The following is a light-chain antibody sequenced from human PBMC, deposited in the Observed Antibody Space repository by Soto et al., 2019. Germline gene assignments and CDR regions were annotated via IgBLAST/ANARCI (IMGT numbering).Light chain of an antibody. J-gene: IGLJ2*01. CDR1: SSDVGGYNY. CDR2: DVS. Sequence: QSALTQPASVSGSPGQSITISCTGTSSDVGGYNYVSWYQQHTGKVPKLMIYDVSKRPSGVSSRFSGSKSGNTASLTISGLQAEDEAVYYCTSYTSATHVVFGGGTKLTVL. V-gene: IGLV2-14*03. CDR3: TSYTSATHVV.